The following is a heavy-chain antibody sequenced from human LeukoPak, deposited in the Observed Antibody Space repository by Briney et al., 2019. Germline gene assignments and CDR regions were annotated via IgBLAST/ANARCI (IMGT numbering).Heavy chain of an antibody. D-gene: IGHD3-10*01. CDR3: ASLRTGSGTFYNDY. Sequence: GGSLRLSCAASGFTFRNYGMQWVRQTPGKGLEWVTLISYDGSDKYYADSVKGRFSISRDNSKNTLYLQMNSLRAEDTAVYYCASLRTGSGTFYNDYWGQGTLVTVSS. V-gene: IGHV3-30*03. CDR1: GFTFRNYG. J-gene: IGHJ4*02. CDR2: ISYDGSDK.